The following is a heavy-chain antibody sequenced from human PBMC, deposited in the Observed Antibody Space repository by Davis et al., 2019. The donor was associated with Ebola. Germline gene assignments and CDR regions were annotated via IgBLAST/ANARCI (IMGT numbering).Heavy chain of an antibody. CDR2: ISSSGSTI. CDR1: EFTFSSYT. Sequence: GESLKISCAASEFTFSSYTMGWVRQAPGKGLEWVSYISSSGSTIYYADSVKGRFTISRDNAKNSLYLQMNSLRAEDTAVYYCASGSVMWVRELLYYYYGMDVWGKGTTVTVSS. V-gene: IGHV3-48*04. J-gene: IGHJ6*04. CDR3: ASGSVMWVRELLYYYYGMDV. D-gene: IGHD1-26*01.